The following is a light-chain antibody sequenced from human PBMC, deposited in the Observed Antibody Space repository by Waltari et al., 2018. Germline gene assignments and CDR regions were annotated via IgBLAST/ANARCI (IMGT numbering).Light chain of an antibody. V-gene: IGKV3-20*01. J-gene: IGKJ1*01. CDR3: QHYVRLPVT. CDR2: GAS. CDR1: QRIGRY. Sequence: EIMLTQSPGTMSLSPGERATLSCRTSQRIGRYLAWYQQKPGQAPRLLIYGASSRATDIPDRFSGSGSGTDFSLTINRLEPEDSALYYCQHYVRLPVTFGQGTKVEIK.